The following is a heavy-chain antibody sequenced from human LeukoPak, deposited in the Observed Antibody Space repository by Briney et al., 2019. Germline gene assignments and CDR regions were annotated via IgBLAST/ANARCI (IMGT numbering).Heavy chain of an antibody. V-gene: IGHV2-70*11. D-gene: IGHD6-13*01. Sequence: SGPALVKPTQTLTLTCTFSGFSLSTSGMCVNWIRQPPGKALEWLARIDWDDDKYYSTSLKTRLTISKDTSKNQVVLTMTNVDPVDTATYYCARTLARIAAAGPFDYWGQGILVTVSS. CDR2: IDWDDDK. CDR1: GFSLSTSGMC. J-gene: IGHJ4*02. CDR3: ARTLARIAAAGPFDY.